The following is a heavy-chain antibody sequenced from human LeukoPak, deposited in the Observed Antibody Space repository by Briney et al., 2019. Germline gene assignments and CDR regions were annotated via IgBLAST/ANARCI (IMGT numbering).Heavy chain of an antibody. D-gene: IGHD6-13*01. J-gene: IGHJ4*02. CDR1: GGSISHYY. CDR3: ARAGSGIAADIDY. Sequence: SETLSLTCTVSGGSISHYYWSWIRQPPGKGLEWIGYIHYSGSTNYNPSLKSRVTMSVDTSKNQFSLRLSSVTAADTAVYYCARAGSGIAADIDYWGQGTLVTVSS. V-gene: IGHV4-59*01. CDR2: IHYSGST.